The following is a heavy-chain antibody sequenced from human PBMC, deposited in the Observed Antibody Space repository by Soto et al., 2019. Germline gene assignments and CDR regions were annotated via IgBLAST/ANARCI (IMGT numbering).Heavy chain of an antibody. CDR1: GYTFTGYY. Sequence: ASVKVSCKASGYTFTGYYMHWVRQAPGQGLEWMGWINPNSGGTNYAQKFQGWVTMTRDTSISTAYMELSRLRSDDTAVYYCARGDSSGWYGGSFKFDYWGQGTLVTVSS. CDR2: INPNSGGT. CDR3: ARGDSSGWYGGSFKFDY. J-gene: IGHJ4*02. D-gene: IGHD6-19*01. V-gene: IGHV1-2*04.